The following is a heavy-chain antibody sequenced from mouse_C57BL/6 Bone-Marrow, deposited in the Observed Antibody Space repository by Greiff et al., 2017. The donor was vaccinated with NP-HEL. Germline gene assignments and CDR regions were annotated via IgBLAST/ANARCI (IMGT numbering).Heavy chain of an antibody. V-gene: IGHV5-6*01. CDR2: ISSGGRYT. CDR1: GFTFSSYG. Sequence: EVHLVESGGDLVKPGGSLKLSCAASGFTFSSYGMSWVRQTPDKRLEWVATISSGGRYTYYPDSVKGRFTISRDNAKNTLYLQMSSLKSEDSAMYYCARHYYSNYFDYWGQGTTLTVSS. D-gene: IGHD2-5*01. J-gene: IGHJ2*01. CDR3: ARHYYSNYFDY.